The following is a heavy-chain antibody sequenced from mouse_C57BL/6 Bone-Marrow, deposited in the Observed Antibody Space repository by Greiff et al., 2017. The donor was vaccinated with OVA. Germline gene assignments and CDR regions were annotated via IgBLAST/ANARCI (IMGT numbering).Heavy chain of an antibody. CDR2: IDPSDSYT. D-gene: IGHD2-12*01. CDR3: ARDSYDETWFAY. J-gene: IGHJ3*01. CDR1: GYTFTSYW. Sequence: QVQLQQPGAELVMPGASVKLSCKASGYTFTSYWMHWVKQRPGQGLEWIGDIDPSDSYTNYYQKFKGKSTLTVDKSSSTAYIQHSSLTSEDSAVYYCARDSYDETWFAYWGQGTLVTVSA. V-gene: IGHV1-69*01.